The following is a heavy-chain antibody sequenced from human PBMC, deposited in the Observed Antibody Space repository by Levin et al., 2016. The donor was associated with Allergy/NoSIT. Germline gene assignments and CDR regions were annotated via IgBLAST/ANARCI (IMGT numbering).Heavy chain of an antibody. D-gene: IGHD2-15*01. V-gene: IGHV5-51*01. Sequence: GESLKISCKGSGYTFANYWIGWVRQMPGKGLELMGIIYPGDSDTRYSPSFEGQVTMSADKSISSAYLQWNSLKASDSAIYYCARGSGRGVVDERDNFDSWGQGTLVTVSS. J-gene: IGHJ4*02. CDR3: ARGSGRGVVDERDNFDS. CDR2: IYPGDSDT. CDR1: GYTFANYW.